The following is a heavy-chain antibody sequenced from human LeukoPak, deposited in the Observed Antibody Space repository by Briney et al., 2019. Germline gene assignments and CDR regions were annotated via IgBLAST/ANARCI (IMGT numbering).Heavy chain of an antibody. CDR3: ARTYYYDSSGYYGGWYFDY. Sequence: SVKVSCKASGGTFSSYAISWVRQAPGQGLEWMGGIIPIFGTANYAQKFQGRVTITTDESTSTAYMELSSLRSEDTAVYYCARTYYYDSSGYYGGWYFDYWGQGTLVTVSS. CDR1: GGTFSSYA. J-gene: IGHJ4*02. D-gene: IGHD3-22*01. CDR2: IIPIFGTA. V-gene: IGHV1-69*05.